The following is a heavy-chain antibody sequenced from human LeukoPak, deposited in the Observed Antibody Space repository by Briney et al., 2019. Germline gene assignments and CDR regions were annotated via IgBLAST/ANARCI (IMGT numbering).Heavy chain of an antibody. V-gene: IGHV1-18*01. CDR2: TSASNGNT. J-gene: IGHJ4*02. CDR3: ARAHTPSTVPILTFDS. CDR1: GYTFTSYG. D-gene: IGHD4-17*01. Sequence: ASVKVSCKASGYTFTSYGISWVRQAPGQGLEWMGWTSASNGNTNYAQKFQGRLTMTTDTSTSTSYMELRSLRSDDSAVYYCARAHTPSTVPILTFDSWGQGTLVTVSS.